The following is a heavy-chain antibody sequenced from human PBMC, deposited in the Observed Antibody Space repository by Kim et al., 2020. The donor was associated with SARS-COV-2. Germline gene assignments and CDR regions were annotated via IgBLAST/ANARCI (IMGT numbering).Heavy chain of an antibody. J-gene: IGHJ4*02. CDR2: IYYSGST. CDR3: ARQDYYGSGSYYYDY. CDR1: GGSISSSIYY. V-gene: IGHV4-39*01. Sequence: SETLSLTCTVSGGSISSSIYYWGWIRQPPGKGLEWIGSIYYSGSTYYNPSLKSRVTISVDTSKNQFSLKLSSVTAADTAVYYCARQDYYGSGSYYYDYWGQGTLVTVSS. D-gene: IGHD3-10*01.